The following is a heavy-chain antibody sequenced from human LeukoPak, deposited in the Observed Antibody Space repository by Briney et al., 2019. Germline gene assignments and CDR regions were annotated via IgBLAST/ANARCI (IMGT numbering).Heavy chain of an antibody. CDR3: ARDRSINYGMDV. Sequence: SETLSLTCTVSGGSISSYYWSWIRQPPGEGLEWIGYIYYSGSTNYNPSLKSRVTISVDTSKNQFSLKLSSVTAADTAVYYCARDRSINYGMDVWGQGTTVTVSS. CDR2: IYYSGST. CDR1: GGSISSYY. D-gene: IGHD6-6*01. J-gene: IGHJ6*02. V-gene: IGHV4-59*01.